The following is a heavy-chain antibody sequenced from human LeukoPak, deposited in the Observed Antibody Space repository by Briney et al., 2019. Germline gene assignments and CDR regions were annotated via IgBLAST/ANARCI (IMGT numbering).Heavy chain of an antibody. V-gene: IGHV1-69*13. CDR3: ARAPPYYDILTGYHDAFDI. D-gene: IGHD3-9*01. CDR1: GGTFSSYA. CDR2: IIPIFGTA. Sequence: SVKVSCKASGGTFSSYAISWVRQAPGQGLEWMGGIIPIFGTANYAQKFQGRVTITADESTSTAYMELSSLRSEDTAVYYRARAPPYYDILTGYHDAFDIWGQGTMVTVSS. J-gene: IGHJ3*02.